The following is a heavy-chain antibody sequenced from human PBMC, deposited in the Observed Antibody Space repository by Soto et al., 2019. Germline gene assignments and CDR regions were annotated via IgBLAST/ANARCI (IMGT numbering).Heavy chain of an antibody. V-gene: IGHV3-21*01. J-gene: IGHJ6*02. CDR1: GFTFSSYS. CDR2: ISSSSSYI. D-gene: IGHD5-12*01. CDR3: ARDGNSGCDLGYYYYGMDV. Sequence: EVQLVESGGGLVKPGGSLRLSCAASGFTFSSYSMNWVRQAPGKGLEWVSSISSSSSYIYYADSVKGRFTISRDNAKNSLYLQMNSLRAEDTAVYYCARDGNSGCDLGYYYYGMDVWGQGTTVTVSS.